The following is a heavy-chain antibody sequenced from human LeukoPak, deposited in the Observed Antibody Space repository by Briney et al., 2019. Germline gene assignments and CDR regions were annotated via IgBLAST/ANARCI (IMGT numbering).Heavy chain of an antibody. V-gene: IGHV4-39*01. CDR3: ARHSYYYDSSGYYYPNWFDP. D-gene: IGHD3-22*01. CDR1: GGSISSSSYY. Sequence: SETLSLTCTVSGGSISSSSYYWGWIRRPPGKGLEWIGSIYYSGSTYYNPSLKSRVTISVDTSKNQFSLKLSSVTAADTAVYYCARHSYYYDSSGYYYPNWFDPWGQGTLVTVS. J-gene: IGHJ5*02. CDR2: IYYSGST.